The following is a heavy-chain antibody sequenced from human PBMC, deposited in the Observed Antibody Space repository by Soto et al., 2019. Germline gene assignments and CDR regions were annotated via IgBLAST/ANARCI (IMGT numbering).Heavy chain of an antibody. J-gene: IGHJ4*02. D-gene: IGHD2-2*01. V-gene: IGHV1-18*04. CDR1: DFSFTSHG. Sequence: QIQLVQSGPEVKKPGASMKVSCKAYDFSFTSHGISWVRQAPGQGLEWMGWISLYNGDTNYAQQFQGRVTMTTDTSTSTAYMELRSLRSDDTAMYFCAIYHLELFRFDYWGQGTLVTVSS. CDR2: ISLYNGDT. CDR3: AIYHLELFRFDY.